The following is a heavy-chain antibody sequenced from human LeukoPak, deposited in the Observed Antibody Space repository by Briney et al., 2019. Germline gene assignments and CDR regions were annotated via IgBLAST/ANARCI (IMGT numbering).Heavy chain of an antibody. V-gene: IGHV3-53*01. CDR1: DFNVSSNY. CDR3: ARVSRGPYSLRVPGDFIAAAPVY. J-gene: IGHJ4*02. D-gene: IGHD6-13*01. CDR2: IYSGGST. Sequence: HPGGSLRLSCAASDFNVSSNYMSWVRQAPGKGLEWVSVIYSGGSTYYADSVKGRFTISRDNSKNTLYLQMNSLRAEDTAVYYCARVSRGPYSLRVPGDFIAAAPVYWGQGTLVTVSS.